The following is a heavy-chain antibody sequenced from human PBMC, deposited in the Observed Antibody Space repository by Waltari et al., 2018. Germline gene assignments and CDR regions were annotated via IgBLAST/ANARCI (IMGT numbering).Heavy chain of an antibody. J-gene: IGHJ3*02. Sequence: QAQLVESGGGLVRPEGSLRLSCAASGFTFSDFYMSWIRQAPGKGLEWVSSISRSGTTMAYGDSVKGRFILSRDNAKNSLSLQMNSLRAEDTAVYYCARETLVDNAFDIWGQGTLVTVSS. CDR3: ARETLVDNAFDI. CDR2: ISRSGTTM. D-gene: IGHD2-8*02. CDR1: GFTFSDFY. V-gene: IGHV3-11*04.